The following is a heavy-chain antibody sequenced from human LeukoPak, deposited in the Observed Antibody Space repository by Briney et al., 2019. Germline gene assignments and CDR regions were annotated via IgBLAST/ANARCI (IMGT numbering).Heavy chain of an antibody. CDR3: ARRVRVTMVRGVHYYMDV. Sequence: RASETLSLTCTVSGGSISNYYWSWIRQPAGKGLEWIGRIYTSGSTNYNPSLKSRVTISVDTSKNQFSLKLSSVTAADTAVYYCARRVRVTMVRGVHYYMDVWGKGTTVTISS. D-gene: IGHD3-10*01. CDR2: IYTSGST. CDR1: GGSISNYY. V-gene: IGHV4-4*07. J-gene: IGHJ6*03.